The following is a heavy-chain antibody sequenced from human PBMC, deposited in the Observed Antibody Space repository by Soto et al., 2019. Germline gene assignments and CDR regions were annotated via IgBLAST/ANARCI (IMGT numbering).Heavy chain of an antibody. V-gene: IGHV3-7*02. CDR3: ARHLVGGRVLDY. Sequence: PGGSLRLSCAASGFTFRSFWMSWARQAPGKGLEWVASINEDGRAIYYVDSVKGRFTISRDNTENSLYLQVNNLRAEDTAVYHCARHLVGGRVLDYWGQGALVTVSS. J-gene: IGHJ4*02. CDR1: GFTFRSFW. D-gene: IGHD3-10*01. CDR2: INEDGRAI.